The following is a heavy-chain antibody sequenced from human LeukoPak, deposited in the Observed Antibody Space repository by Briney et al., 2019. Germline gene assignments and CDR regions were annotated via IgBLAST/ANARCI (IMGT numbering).Heavy chain of an antibody. CDR1: GGSFSGYY. D-gene: IGHD2-2*01. CDR2: IYYSGGT. CDR3: ARHGGSSTSCPWCYFDY. V-gene: IGHV4-34*01. J-gene: IGHJ4*02. Sequence: SSETLSLTCVVYGGSFSGYYWSWLRQPPGKGLEWIGSIYYSGGTYYNPSLKSRVTISVDTSKNQFSLKLSSVTAADTAVYYCARHGGSSTSCPWCYFDYWGQGTLVTVSS.